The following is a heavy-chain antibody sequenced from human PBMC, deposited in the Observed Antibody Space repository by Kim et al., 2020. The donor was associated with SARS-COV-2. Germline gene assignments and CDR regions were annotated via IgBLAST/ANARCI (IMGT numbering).Heavy chain of an antibody. V-gene: IGHV4-31*03. CDR2: IYYSGST. D-gene: IGHD3-22*01. Sequence: SETLSLTCTVSGGSISSGGYYWSWTRQHPGKGLEWIGYIYYSGSTYYNPSLKSRVTISVDTSKNQFSLKLSSVTAADTAVYYCARITMIVVGWFDPWGQGTLVTVSS. J-gene: IGHJ5*02. CDR1: GGSISSGGYY. CDR3: ARITMIVVGWFDP.